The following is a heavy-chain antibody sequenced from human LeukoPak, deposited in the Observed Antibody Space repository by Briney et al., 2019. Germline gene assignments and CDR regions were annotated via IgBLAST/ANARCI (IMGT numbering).Heavy chain of an antibody. CDR3: ARGVANYYESSGYQN. CDR2: IYSGGKT. J-gene: IGHJ4*02. D-gene: IGHD3-22*01. V-gene: IGHV3-53*01. CDR1: GFTLSSNY. Sequence: PGGSLRLSCAASGFTLSSNYMNWGRRAPGKGLEWGSVIYSGGKTNYADSVKGRFTISRDNSKNTLYLQMNSLRAEDTAVYYCARGVANYYESSGYQNWGQGTLVTVSS.